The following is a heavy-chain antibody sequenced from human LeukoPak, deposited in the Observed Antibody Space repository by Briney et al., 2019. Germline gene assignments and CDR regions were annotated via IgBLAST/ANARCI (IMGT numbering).Heavy chain of an antibody. CDR3: ARVNYGNAWFDP. Sequence: ASVKVSCKASGYTFTGYYMHWVRQAPRQGLEWMGRINPNSGGTNYAQKFQGRVTMTRDTSISTAYMELSRLRSDDTAVYYCARVNYGNAWFDPWGQGTLVTVSS. D-gene: IGHD4-17*01. CDR1: GYTFTGYY. CDR2: INPNSGGT. J-gene: IGHJ5*02. V-gene: IGHV1-2*06.